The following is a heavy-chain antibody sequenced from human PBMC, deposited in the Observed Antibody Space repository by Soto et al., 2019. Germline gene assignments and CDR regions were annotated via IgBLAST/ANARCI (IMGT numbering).Heavy chain of an antibody. CDR3: ANGKDYGADNFPNSFTGLDV. Sequence: QVQLVESGGGVVQPGRSLRLSCAASGFTFISYGMHWVRQAPGKGLEWVAVMSYDGNKKYYVDSVKGRFTISRDNSKNSLSLPMNRLRAEDTAIYYCANGKDYGADNFPNSFTGLDVWRLGTTFIVSS. V-gene: IGHV3-30*18. CDR2: MSYDGNKK. D-gene: IGHD3-10*01. CDR1: GFTFISYG. J-gene: IGHJ6*02.